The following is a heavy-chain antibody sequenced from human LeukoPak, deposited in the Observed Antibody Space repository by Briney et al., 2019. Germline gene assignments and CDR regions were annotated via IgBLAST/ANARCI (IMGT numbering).Heavy chain of an antibody. V-gene: IGHV3-30*02. CDR1: GFTFSSYG. J-gene: IGHJ4*02. Sequence: GGSLRLSCAASGFTFSSYGMHWVRQAPGKGLEWVAFIRYDGSNKYYADSVKGRFTISRDNSKNTLYLQMNSPRAEDTAVYYCAREVVGATGFDYWGQGTLVTVSS. D-gene: IGHD1-26*01. CDR3: AREVVGATGFDY. CDR2: IRYDGSNK.